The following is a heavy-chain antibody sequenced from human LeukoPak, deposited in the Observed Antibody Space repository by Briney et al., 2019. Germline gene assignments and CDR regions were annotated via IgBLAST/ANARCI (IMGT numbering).Heavy chain of an antibody. CDR2: INHSGST. Sequence: PSETLSLTCTVSGGSISSYYWSWIRQPPGKGLEWIGEINHSGSTNYNPSLKSRVTISVDTSKNQFSLQLNSVTPEDTAVYYCARVGYYGSGSYYNDPALDYWGQGTLVTVSS. CDR1: GGSISSYY. J-gene: IGHJ4*02. V-gene: IGHV4-34*01. CDR3: ARVGYYGSGSYYNDPALDY. D-gene: IGHD3-10*01.